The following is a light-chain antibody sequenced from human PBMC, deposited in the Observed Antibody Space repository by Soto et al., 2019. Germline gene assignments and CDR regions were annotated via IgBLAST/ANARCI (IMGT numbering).Light chain of an antibody. V-gene: IGLV2-14*03. J-gene: IGLJ1*01. CDR1: SSDVGGYNF. CDR2: DVS. Sequence: QSALTQPASVSGSPGQSITISCTGTSSDVGGYNFVSWYQQHPGKAPKLLIYDVSDRPSGVSNRFSGSKSGNTASLTFSGLQAEDEADYYCNSYTSSSTSYVFGSGTKVTVL. CDR3: NSYTSSSTSYV.